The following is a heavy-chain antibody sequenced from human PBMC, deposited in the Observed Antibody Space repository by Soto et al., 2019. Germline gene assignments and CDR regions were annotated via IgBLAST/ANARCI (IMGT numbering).Heavy chain of an antibody. CDR3: ARSGGGSGWL. D-gene: IGHD6-19*01. CDR2: IYYSGST. V-gene: IGHV4-61*01. J-gene: IGHJ4*02. Sequence: QVQLHESGPGLVKPSETLSLTCTVSGGSVSSGSYYWSWIRQPPGKGLEWIAYIYYSGSTKYNPSLTSRVTRSRDTSKNQYSLKLTSVTAADTAVYYCARSGGGSGWLGGQGTLVTVSS. CDR1: GGSVSSGSYY.